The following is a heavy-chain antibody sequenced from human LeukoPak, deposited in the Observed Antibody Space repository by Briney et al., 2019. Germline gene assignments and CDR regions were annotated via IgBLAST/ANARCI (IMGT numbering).Heavy chain of an antibody. CDR2: TYYRSKWYN. CDR3: ARRLTQYDCFDP. CDR1: GDSVSSNSAA. Sequence: SQTLSLTFAISGDSVSSNSAAWNWSRQSPSRGLEWLGRTYYRSKWYNDYAVSVKSRITINPDTSKNQFSLQLNSVTPEDTAVYYCARRLTQYDCFDPWGQGILVTVSS. D-gene: IGHD2-2*01. V-gene: IGHV6-1*01. J-gene: IGHJ5*02.